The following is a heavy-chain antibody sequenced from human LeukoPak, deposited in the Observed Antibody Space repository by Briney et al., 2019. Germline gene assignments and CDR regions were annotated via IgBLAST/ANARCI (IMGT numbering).Heavy chain of an antibody. CDR3: ARADYYDSSGYYYWFDP. V-gene: IGHV4-31*03. CDR1: GGSISSGGYY. D-gene: IGHD3-22*01. Sequence: SGTLSLTCTVSGGSISSGGYYWSWIRQHPGKGLEWIGYIYYSGSTYYNPSLKSRVTISVDTSKNQFSLKLSSVTAADTAVYYCARADYYDSSGYYYWFDPWGQGTLVTVSS. CDR2: IYYSGST. J-gene: IGHJ5*02.